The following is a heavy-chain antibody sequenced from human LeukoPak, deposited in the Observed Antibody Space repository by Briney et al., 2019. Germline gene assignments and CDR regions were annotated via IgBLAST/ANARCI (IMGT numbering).Heavy chain of an antibody. CDR1: GGSISSYY. D-gene: IGHD3-10*01. CDR3: ARGRAYGSGSYYRLDY. V-gene: IGHV4-59*08. CDR2: IYYSGST. J-gene: IGHJ4*02. Sequence: SETLSLTCTVSGGSISSYYWSWIRQPPGKGLEWTGYIYYSGSTNYNPSLKSRVTISVDTSKNQFSLKLSSVTAADTAVYYCARGRAYGSGSYYRLDYWGQGTLVTVSS.